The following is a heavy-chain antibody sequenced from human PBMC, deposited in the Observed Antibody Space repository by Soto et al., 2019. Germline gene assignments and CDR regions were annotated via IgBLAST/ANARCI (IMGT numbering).Heavy chain of an antibody. V-gene: IGHV3-21*01. Sequence: PGGSLRLSCAASGFTFSSYSMNWVRQAPGKGLEWVSSISSSSSYIYYADSVKGRFTISRDNAKNSLYLQMNSLRAEDTAVYYCVQRGGSGYYGAFDYWGHGTLVTVSS. CDR3: VQRGGSGYYGAFDY. CDR1: GFTFSSYS. CDR2: ISSSSSYI. J-gene: IGHJ4*01. D-gene: IGHD3-22*01.